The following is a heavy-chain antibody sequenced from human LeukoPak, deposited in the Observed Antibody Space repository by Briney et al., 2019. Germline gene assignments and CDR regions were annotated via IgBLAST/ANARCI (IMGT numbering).Heavy chain of an antibody. CDR2: IYHSGST. Sequence: ESGPTLVNPSETLSLTCTVSGYSISSGYYWGCIRQPPGKGLEWIGSIYHSGSTYYNPSLKSRVTISVDTSKNQFSLKLSSVTAADTAVYYCARGNGEDFWSGYLAFDYWGQGTLVTVSS. CDR1: GYSISSGYY. J-gene: IGHJ4*02. CDR3: ARGNGEDFWSGYLAFDY. D-gene: IGHD3-3*01. V-gene: IGHV4-38-2*02.